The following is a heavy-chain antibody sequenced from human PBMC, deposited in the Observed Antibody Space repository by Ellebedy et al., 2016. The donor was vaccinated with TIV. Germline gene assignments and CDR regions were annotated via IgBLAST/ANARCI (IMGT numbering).Heavy chain of an antibody. CDR2: IYYSGRT. Sequence: MPGGSLRLSCTVSGGSIDRTGYYRGWLRQPPGKGLEWIGDIYYSGRTYYNASLKSRVTISVDTSKNQFSLNLNSVTAADTAVYYCVRHFNYAPTEDWGQGTQVTVSP. V-gene: IGHV4-39*01. CDR3: VRHFNYAPTED. J-gene: IGHJ4*02. D-gene: IGHD3-16*01. CDR1: GGSIDRTGYY.